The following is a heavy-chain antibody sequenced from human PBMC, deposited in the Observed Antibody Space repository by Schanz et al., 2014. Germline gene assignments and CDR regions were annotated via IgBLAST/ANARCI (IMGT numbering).Heavy chain of an antibody. CDR3: ARKMKLGVYGGKGHDSLDI. CDR2: ISTSGTYM. CDR1: TFTFDHYA. J-gene: IGHJ3*02. V-gene: IGHV3-21*01. D-gene: IGHD4-17*01. Sequence: EVQLLESGGGLVQPGGSLRLSCSASTFTFDHYAMTWVRQAPGKGLEWVSSISTSGTYMYIADSLKGRLTISRDDAKNSLYLEMNSLRAEDTAVYYCARKMKLGVYGGKGHDSLDIWGQGTMVTVSS.